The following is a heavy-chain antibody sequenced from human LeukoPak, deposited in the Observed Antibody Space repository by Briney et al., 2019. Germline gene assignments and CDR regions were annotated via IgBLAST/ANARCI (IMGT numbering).Heavy chain of an antibody. J-gene: IGHJ4*02. Sequence: GGSLRLSCAASGFTFSSYAMSWVRQAPGKGLEWVSAISGSGGSTYYAGSVKGRFTISRDNSKNTLYLQMNSLRAEDTAVYYCAKDGRAAAAIHGGYFDYWGQGTLVTVSS. CDR2: ISGSGGST. CDR1: GFTFSSYA. CDR3: AKDGRAAAAIHGGYFDY. D-gene: IGHD2-2*02. V-gene: IGHV3-23*01.